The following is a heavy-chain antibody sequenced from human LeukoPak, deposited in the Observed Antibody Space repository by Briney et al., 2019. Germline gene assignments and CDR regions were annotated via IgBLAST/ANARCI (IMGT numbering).Heavy chain of an antibody. J-gene: IGHJ4*02. CDR2: IYYSGST. V-gene: IGHV4-39*01. Sequence: PSETLSLTCTVSGGSISSSSYYWGWIREPPGKGLEWIGSIYYSGSTYYNPSLKSRVTISVDTSKNQFSLKLSSVTAADTAVYYCARLDYGRDYWGQGTLVTVSS. D-gene: IGHD4-17*01. CDR1: GGSISSSSYY. CDR3: ARLDYGRDY.